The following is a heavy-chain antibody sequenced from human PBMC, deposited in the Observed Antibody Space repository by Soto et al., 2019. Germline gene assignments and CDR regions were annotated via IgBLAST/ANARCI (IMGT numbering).Heavy chain of an antibody. V-gene: IGHV3-33*01. CDR2: IWYDGSNK. J-gene: IGHJ2*01. D-gene: IGHD4-17*01. CDR3: ARDSVLYGDYVLYFDL. CDR1: GFTFSSYG. Sequence: QVQLVESGVGVVQPGRSLRLSCAASGFTFSSYGMHWVRQAPGKGLEWVAVIWYDGSNKYYADSVKGRFTISRDNSKNTLYLQMNSLRAEDTAVYYCARDSVLYGDYVLYFDLWGRGTLVTVSS.